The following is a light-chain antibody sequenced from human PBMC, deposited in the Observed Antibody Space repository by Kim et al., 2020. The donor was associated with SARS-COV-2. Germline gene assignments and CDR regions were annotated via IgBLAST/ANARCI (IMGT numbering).Light chain of an antibody. J-gene: IGKJ2*01. CDR3: QQYNNWPYT. CDR1: QSVSRN. Sequence: EIVLTQSPATLSVSPGERATLPCRASQSVSRNLAWYQQKPGQAPRLLISGASTWATGIPARFSGSGSGTEFTLTISSLQSEDFAVYYCQQYNNWPYTFGQGTKLEIK. CDR2: GAS. V-gene: IGKV3-15*01.